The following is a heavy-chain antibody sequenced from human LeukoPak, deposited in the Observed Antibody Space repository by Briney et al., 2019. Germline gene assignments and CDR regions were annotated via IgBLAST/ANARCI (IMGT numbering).Heavy chain of an antibody. CDR3: ARVGLRDYYDSSGYYYDGFDY. CDR2: INHRGST. CDR1: GVSFSGYY. V-gene: IGHV4-34*01. Sequence: SDTLSLTCAVYGVSFSGYYWSWNRQPQGKGLEWIGEINHRGSTNYNPSLKSRVTISVDTSKNQFSLKLSSVTAADTAVYYCARVGLRDYYDSSGYYYDGFDYWCQGTLVTVSS. D-gene: IGHD3-22*01. J-gene: IGHJ4*02.